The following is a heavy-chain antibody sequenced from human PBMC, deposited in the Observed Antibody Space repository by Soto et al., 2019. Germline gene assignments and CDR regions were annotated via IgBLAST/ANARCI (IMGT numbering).Heavy chain of an antibody. CDR2: INPNSGGT. D-gene: IGHD3-10*01. CDR3: ARFGSGSYYTPHYYYYGMDV. V-gene: IGHV1-2*04. Sequence: GASVKVSCKASGYTFTGYYRHWVRQAPGQGLEWMGWINPNSGGTNYAQKFQGWVTMTRDTSISTAYMELSRLRSDDTAVYYCARFGSGSYYTPHYYYYGMDVWGQGTTVTVSS. J-gene: IGHJ6*02. CDR1: GYTFTGYY.